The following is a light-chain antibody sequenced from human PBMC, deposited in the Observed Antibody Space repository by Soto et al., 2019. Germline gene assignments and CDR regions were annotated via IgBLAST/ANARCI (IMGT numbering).Light chain of an antibody. Sequence: QSALTQPASVSGSPGQSITLSCTGTSSDVGGYNYVSWYQQHPGKAPKLMIYEVSNRPSGVSNRCSGSKSGNTASLTISGLQAEDEADYYCSSYTSSSLYVFGTGTKLTVL. V-gene: IGLV2-14*01. CDR2: EVS. CDR1: SSDVGGYNY. CDR3: SSYTSSSLYV. J-gene: IGLJ1*01.